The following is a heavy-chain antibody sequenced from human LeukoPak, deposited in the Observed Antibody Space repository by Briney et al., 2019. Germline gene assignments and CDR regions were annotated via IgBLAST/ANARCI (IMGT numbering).Heavy chain of an antibody. CDR1: GFTFSSYW. CDR3: ARDLGTTVTTNWFDP. V-gene: IGHV3-7*01. D-gene: IGHD4-17*01. J-gene: IGHJ5*02. CDR2: IKQDGSEK. Sequence: PGGSLRLSCAASGFTFSSYWMSWVRQAPGKGLEWVANIKQDGSEKYYVDSVKGRFTISGDNAKNSLYLQMNSLRAEDTAVYYCARDLGTTVTTNWFDPWGQGTLVTVSS.